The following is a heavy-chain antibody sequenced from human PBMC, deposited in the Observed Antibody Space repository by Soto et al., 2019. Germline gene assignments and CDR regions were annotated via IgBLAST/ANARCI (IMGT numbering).Heavy chain of an antibody. CDR3: PKEKSYGYADY. CDR2: MNPNSGNT. J-gene: IGHJ4*02. Sequence: QVQLVQSGAEVKKPGASVKVSCKASGYSFTSYDINWVRQATGQGLEWMGWMNPNSGNTGYAEKIQGRVTMTRNTSISKAYMELSSLRSEDTAVYYCPKEKSYGYADYWGQGTLVSVSS. CDR1: GYSFTSYD. D-gene: IGHD5-18*01. V-gene: IGHV1-8*01.